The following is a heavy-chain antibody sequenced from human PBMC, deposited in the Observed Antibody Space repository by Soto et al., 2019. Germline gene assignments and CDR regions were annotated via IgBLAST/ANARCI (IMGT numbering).Heavy chain of an antibody. CDR3: ARGSSGYDFDY. Sequence: SETLSLTCTVSGGSISSYYWSWIRQPPGKGLEWIGYIYYSGSTNYNPSLKSRVTISVDTSKNQFSLKLSSVTAADTAVYYCARGSSGYDFDYWGQGTLVTVSS. CDR2: IYYSGST. CDR1: GGSISSYY. V-gene: IGHV4-59*01. J-gene: IGHJ4*02. D-gene: IGHD5-12*01.